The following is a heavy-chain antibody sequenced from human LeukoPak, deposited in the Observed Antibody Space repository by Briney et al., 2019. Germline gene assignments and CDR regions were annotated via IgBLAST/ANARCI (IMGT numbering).Heavy chain of an antibody. CDR1: GYTFTSYY. Sequence: ASVKVSCKASGYTFTSYYMHWVRQAPGQGLEWMGIINPSGGGTSYAQKFQGRVTMTRDTSTSTVYMELSSLRSEDTAVYYCARDEYDFWSGYYWVFDYWGQGTLVTVSS. CDR2: INPSGGGT. J-gene: IGHJ4*02. D-gene: IGHD3-3*01. CDR3: ARDEYDFWSGYYWVFDY. V-gene: IGHV1-46*01.